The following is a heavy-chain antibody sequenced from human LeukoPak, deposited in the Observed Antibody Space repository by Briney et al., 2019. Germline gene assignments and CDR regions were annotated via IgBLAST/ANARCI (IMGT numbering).Heavy chain of an antibody. Sequence: ASVKVSCKASGYTFTGYYMHWVRQAPGQGLEWMGWINPNSGGTNYVQKFQGRVTMTRDTSISTAYMELSRLRSDDTAVYYCATSDGSYYYYYMDVWGKGTTVTVSS. CDR1: GYTFTGYY. CDR2: INPNSGGT. CDR3: ATSDGSYYYYYMDV. D-gene: IGHD6-25*01. V-gene: IGHV1-2*02. J-gene: IGHJ6*03.